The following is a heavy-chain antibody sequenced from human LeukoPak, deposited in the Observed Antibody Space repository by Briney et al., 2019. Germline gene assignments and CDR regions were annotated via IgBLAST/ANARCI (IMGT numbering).Heavy chain of an antibody. CDR1: GYRFSNYW. CDR2: TGDSDT. CDR3: ARHFGTGTPFDY. V-gene: IGHV5-51*01. J-gene: IGHJ4*02. Sequence: GESLKISCQGSGYRFSNYWIAWVRQVPGKGLEWMGVTGDSDTRYSPSFEGQVTMSVDKPINTAYLQWSSLKASDTAMYYCARHFGTGTPFDYWGQGTLVTVSS. D-gene: IGHD3/OR15-3a*01.